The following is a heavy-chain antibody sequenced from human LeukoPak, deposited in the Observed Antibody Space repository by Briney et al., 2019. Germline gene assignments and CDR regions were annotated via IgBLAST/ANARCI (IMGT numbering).Heavy chain of an antibody. Sequence: RGSLRLSCAASGFTFRSYEMNWVRQAPGKGLEWVSFISSSGSAMYYADSVKGRFTISRDNAKNSLYLQMNSLRAEDTALYYCVRDGRYCSGGRCFPIWGQGTLVTVST. CDR1: GFTFRSYE. D-gene: IGHD2-15*01. CDR3: VRDGRYCSGGRCFPI. V-gene: IGHV3-48*03. CDR2: ISSSGSAM. J-gene: IGHJ4*02.